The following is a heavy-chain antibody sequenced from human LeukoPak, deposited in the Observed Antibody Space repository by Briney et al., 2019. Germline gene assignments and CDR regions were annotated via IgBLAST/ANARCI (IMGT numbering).Heavy chain of an antibody. CDR2: SRNKANSFTT. Sequence: PGGSLTLSCAASGFTFSDHYMDWVRQAPGKGLEWVGRSRNKANSFTTEYAASVKDRFTISRDDSKNSLYLQMNSLKTEDTAMHYCVRGAVGVIDCWGQGTLVTVSS. D-gene: IGHD1-26*01. J-gene: IGHJ4*02. CDR3: VRGAVGVIDC. V-gene: IGHV3-72*01. CDR1: GFTFSDHY.